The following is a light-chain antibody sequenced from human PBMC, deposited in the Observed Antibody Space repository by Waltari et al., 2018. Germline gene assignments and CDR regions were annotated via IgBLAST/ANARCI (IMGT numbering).Light chain of an antibody. V-gene: IGKV3-20*01. CDR2: GAS. J-gene: IGKJ1*01. Sequence: EFVLTQSLGTLSLSPGERATLSCRASQSVSRALAWYQQNPGQAPRLLIYGASNRATGIPDRFSGSGSGTDFSLIISRLEPEDFAVYYCQHYVSLPVTFGQGTKVEIK. CDR1: QSVSRA. CDR3: QHYVSLPVT.